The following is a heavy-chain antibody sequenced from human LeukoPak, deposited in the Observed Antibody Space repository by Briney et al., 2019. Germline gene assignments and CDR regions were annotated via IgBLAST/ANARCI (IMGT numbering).Heavy chain of an antibody. V-gene: IGHV1-8*01. CDR2: MNPNSGNT. CDR1: GYTFTSSD. J-gene: IGHJ4*02. Sequence: ASVKVSCKASGYTFTSSDINWVRQATGQGLEWMGWMNPNSGNTGYAQKFQGRVTMTRNTSISTAYMELSSLRSEDTAVYYCARGRTWDVGATTGYWGQGTLVTVSS. D-gene: IGHD1-26*01. CDR3: ARGRTWDVGATTGY.